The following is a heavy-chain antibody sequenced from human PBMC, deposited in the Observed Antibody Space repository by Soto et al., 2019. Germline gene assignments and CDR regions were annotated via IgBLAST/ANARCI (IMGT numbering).Heavy chain of an antibody. D-gene: IGHD3-3*01. Sequence: QLQLQESGPGLVKPSETLSLTCTVSGGSISSSSYYWGWIRQPPGKGLEWIGSIYYSGSTYYNPSLKSRVTISVDTSKTQFSLKLSSVTAADTAVYYCASSGDFWSGPTRVCFDYWGQGTLVTVSS. CDR2: IYYSGST. V-gene: IGHV4-39*01. J-gene: IGHJ4*02. CDR3: ASSGDFWSGPTRVCFDY. CDR1: GGSISSSSYY.